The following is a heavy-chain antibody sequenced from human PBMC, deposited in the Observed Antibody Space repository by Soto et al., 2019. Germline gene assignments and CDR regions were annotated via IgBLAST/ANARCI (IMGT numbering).Heavy chain of an antibody. D-gene: IGHD3-3*01. CDR3: AKDLTIFGVVIVPTPGDFDY. Sequence: GALRLSCAASGFTFNSYAKSWVRQAPGKGLEWVSAISGSGGSTYYADSVKGRFTISRDNSKNTLYLQMNSLRAEDTAVYYCAKDLTIFGVVIVPTPGDFDYWGQGTLVTVSS. CDR1: GFTFNSYA. J-gene: IGHJ4*02. V-gene: IGHV3-23*01. CDR2: ISGSGGST.